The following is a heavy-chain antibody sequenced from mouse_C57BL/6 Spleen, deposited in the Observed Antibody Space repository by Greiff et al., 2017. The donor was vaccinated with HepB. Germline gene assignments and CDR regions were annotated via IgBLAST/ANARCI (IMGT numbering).Heavy chain of an antibody. CDR3: ARPIYYDYDVEVWFAY. Sequence: QVQLKQSGPELVKPGASVKISCKASGYAFSSSWMNWVKQRPGKGLEWIGRIYPGDGDTNYNGKFKGKATLTADKSSSTAYMQLSSLTSEDSAVYFCARPIYYDYDVEVWFAYWGQGTLVTVSA. J-gene: IGHJ3*01. V-gene: IGHV1-82*01. CDR1: GYAFSSSW. CDR2: IYPGDGDT. D-gene: IGHD2-4*01.